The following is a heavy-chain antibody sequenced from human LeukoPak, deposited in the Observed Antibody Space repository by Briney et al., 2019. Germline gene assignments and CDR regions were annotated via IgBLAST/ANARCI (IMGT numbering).Heavy chain of an antibody. D-gene: IGHD1-26*01. V-gene: IGHV3-74*01. CDR1: GFTLSTYW. Sequence: GGSLRLSCAASGFTLSTYWMHWVRQAPGKGLVWVSRINGDGTNTGYAGSVKGRFTISKDNGKNTLYLQMNSLRSEDTAVYYCGRETSGSLSNWGQGTLVAVSS. CDR2: INGDGTNT. J-gene: IGHJ4*02. CDR3: GRETSGSLSN.